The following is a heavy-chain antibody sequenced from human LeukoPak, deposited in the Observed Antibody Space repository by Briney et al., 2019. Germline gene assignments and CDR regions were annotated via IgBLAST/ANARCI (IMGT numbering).Heavy chain of an antibody. CDR2: ISWNSGIK. CDR3: TKANSNWYFDL. V-gene: IGHV3-9*01. J-gene: IGHJ2*01. Sequence: GGSLRLSCAASGFTFGDYAMHWVRQAPGKGLEWVSGISWNSGIKVYADSVKGRFTISRDNVKKSLDLQMNSLRAEDTALYYCTKANSNWYFDLWGRGTLVFVSS. CDR1: GFTFGDYA.